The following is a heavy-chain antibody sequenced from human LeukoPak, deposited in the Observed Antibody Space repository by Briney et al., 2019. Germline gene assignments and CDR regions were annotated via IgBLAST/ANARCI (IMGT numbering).Heavy chain of an antibody. CDR2: ISYDGSNK. J-gene: IGHJ4*02. D-gene: IGHD3-22*01. V-gene: IGHV3-30-3*01. Sequence: GGSLRLSCAASGFTFSSYAMHWVRQAPGKGLEWVAVISYDGSNKYYADSVKGRFTISRDNSKNTLYLQMNSLRAEDTAVYYCARSGFIAPGRYYYDSSVYRPLLPHFDYWGQGTLVTVSS. CDR1: GFTFSSYA. CDR3: ARSGFIAPGRYYYDSSVYRPLLPHFDY.